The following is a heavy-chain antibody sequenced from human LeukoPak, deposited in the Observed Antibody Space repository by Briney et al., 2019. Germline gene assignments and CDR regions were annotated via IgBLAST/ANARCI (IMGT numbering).Heavy chain of an antibody. J-gene: IGHJ5*02. D-gene: IGHD3-22*01. CDR3: ARALYYYDSNGYYNWFDP. V-gene: IGHV3-48*03. CDR2: ISSSGSTI. Sequence: GGSLRLSCAASGFTFSSYEMNWVRQAPGKGLEWVSYISSSGSTIYYADSVKGRFTISRDNAKNSLYLQMNSLRAEDTAVYYCARALYYYDSNGYYNWFDPWGQGTLVTVSS. CDR1: GFTFSSYE.